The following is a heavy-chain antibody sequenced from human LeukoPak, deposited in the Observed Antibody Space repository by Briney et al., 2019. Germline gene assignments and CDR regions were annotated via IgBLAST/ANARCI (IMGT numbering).Heavy chain of an antibody. Sequence: PGGSLRLSCAASGFTFSSYGMHWVRQAPGKGLEWVAVISYDGSNKYYADSVKGRFTISRDNSKNTLYLQMNSLRAEDTAVYYCAKGGDFSGSYPTDYWGQGTLVTVSS. CDR3: AKGGDFSGSYPTDY. D-gene: IGHD1-26*01. V-gene: IGHV3-30*18. CDR2: ISYDGSNK. J-gene: IGHJ4*02. CDR1: GFTFSSYG.